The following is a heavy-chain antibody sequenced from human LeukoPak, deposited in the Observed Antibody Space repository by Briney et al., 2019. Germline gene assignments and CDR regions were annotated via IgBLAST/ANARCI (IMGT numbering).Heavy chain of an antibody. Sequence: GGSLRLSCAASGFTFSSYSMNWVRQAPGKGLEWVSSISSSSSYIYYADSVKGRFTISRDNAKNSLYLQMNSLRAEDTAVYYCARVTMVRGVMTVHFDYWGQRTLVTVSS. J-gene: IGHJ4*02. D-gene: IGHD3-10*01. CDR1: GFTFSSYS. V-gene: IGHV3-21*01. CDR2: ISSSSSYI. CDR3: ARVTMVRGVMTVHFDY.